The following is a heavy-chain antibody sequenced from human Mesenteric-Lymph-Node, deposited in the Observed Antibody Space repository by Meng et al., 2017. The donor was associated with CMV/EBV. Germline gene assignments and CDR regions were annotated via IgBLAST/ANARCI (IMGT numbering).Heavy chain of an antibody. J-gene: IGHJ6*02. CDR2: IYTGGTT. Sequence: GESLKISCAASGFTVSSNYMSWVRQAPGKGLEWVSVIYTGGTTYYADFVKGRFTISRDDSKSTLFLQMNSLTVEDTAVYYCARSLLGYHYHGMDVWSQGTTVTVSS. V-gene: IGHV3-53*01. CDR3: ARSLLGYHYHGMDV. CDR1: GFTVSSNY.